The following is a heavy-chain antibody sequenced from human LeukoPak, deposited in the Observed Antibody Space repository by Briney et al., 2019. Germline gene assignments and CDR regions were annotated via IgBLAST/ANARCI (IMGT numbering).Heavy chain of an antibody. J-gene: IGHJ6*04. CDR1: GFTFSSYA. CDR2: ISGSGGST. V-gene: IGHV3-23*01. Sequence: PGGSLRLSCAASGFTFSSYAISWVRQAPGKGLEWVSAISGSGGSTYYADSVKGRFTISRDNSKNTLYLQMNSLRAEDTAVYYCAKWRGYCSSTSCPPGYYGMDVWGKGTTVTVSS. CDR3: AKWRGYCSSTSCPPGYYGMDV. D-gene: IGHD2-2*01.